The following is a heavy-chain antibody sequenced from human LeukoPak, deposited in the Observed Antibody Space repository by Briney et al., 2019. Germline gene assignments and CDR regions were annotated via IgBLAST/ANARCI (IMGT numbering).Heavy chain of an antibody. J-gene: IGHJ4*02. CDR3: AKDLYYYDSSGYPPGY. CDR1: GFTFSSYG. D-gene: IGHD3-22*01. V-gene: IGHV3-30*18. Sequence: GGSLRLSCAASGFTFSSYGMHWVRQAPGKGVEWVAVISYDGSNKYYADSVKGRFTISRDNSKNTLYLQMNSLRAEDTAVYYCAKDLYYYDSSGYPPGYWGQGTLVTVSS. CDR2: ISYDGSNK.